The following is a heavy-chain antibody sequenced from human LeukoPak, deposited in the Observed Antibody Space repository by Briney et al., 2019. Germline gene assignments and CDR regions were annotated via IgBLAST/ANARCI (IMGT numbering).Heavy chain of an antibody. CDR1: GYTFTSYG. CDR3: ARDPRPMVRGVIWFDP. J-gene: IGHJ5*02. D-gene: IGHD3-10*01. V-gene: IGHV1-18*01. Sequence: ASVKVSCKASGYTFTSYGISWVRQAPGQGLEWMGWISAYNGNTNYAQKLQGRVTMTTDTSTSTAYMELRSLRSDDTAVYYCARDPRPMVRGVIWFDPWGQGTLVTVSS. CDR2: ISAYNGNT.